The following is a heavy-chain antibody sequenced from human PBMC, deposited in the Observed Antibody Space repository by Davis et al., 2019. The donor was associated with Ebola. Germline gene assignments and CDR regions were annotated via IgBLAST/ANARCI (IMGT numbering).Heavy chain of an antibody. Sequence: SETLSLTCTVSGGSIGSFYWSWVRQSPGKGLEWIGYIYYTGTTNFNPFLKSRVTLSVHTSENKFSLKLSSVTAADTAVYYCARQESQLHRYYFNSWGQGTLVTVSS. CDR2: IYYTGTT. V-gene: IGHV4-59*08. CDR3: ARQESQLHRYYFNS. CDR1: GGSIGSFY. J-gene: IGHJ4*02. D-gene: IGHD4-23*01.